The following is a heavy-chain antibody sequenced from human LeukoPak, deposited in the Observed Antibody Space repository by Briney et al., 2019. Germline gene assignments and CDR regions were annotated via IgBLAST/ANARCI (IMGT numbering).Heavy chain of an antibody. CDR2: IHYSGST. CDR3: AISVSWGLLVRDDAFDI. V-gene: IGHV4-4*02. CDR1: GGSISNTNW. Sequence: PSGTLSLTCGVSGGSISNTNWWTWVRQPPGKGLEWIGYIHYSGSTNYNPSLKSRFTTSVDTSKKQFSLKLRSVTAADTAVYYCAISVSWGLLVRDDAFDIWGQGTMVTVSS. D-gene: IGHD2-21*01. J-gene: IGHJ3*02.